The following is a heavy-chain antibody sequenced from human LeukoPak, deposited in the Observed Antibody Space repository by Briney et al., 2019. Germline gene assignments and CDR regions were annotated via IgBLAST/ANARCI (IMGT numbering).Heavy chain of an antibody. CDR1: GFTLSSYW. V-gene: IGHV3-7*01. D-gene: IGHD3-16*02. Sequence: GGSLRFSCAASGFTLSSYWMSWVRQAPGKGLEWVANIKQDGSEKYYVDSVKGRFTISRDNDKNSLFLQMTSLRAEDTAVYYCARVGGRYSPLGYWGQGTLVTVSS. CDR3: ARVGGRYSPLGY. CDR2: IKQDGSEK. J-gene: IGHJ4*02.